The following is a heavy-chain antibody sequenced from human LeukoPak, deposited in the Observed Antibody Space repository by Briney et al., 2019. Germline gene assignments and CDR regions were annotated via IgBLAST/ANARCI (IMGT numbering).Heavy chain of an antibody. CDR1: GGSISSGSYY. J-gene: IGHJ4*02. V-gene: IGHV4-61*02. CDR3: ARVTTGGYYNC. CDR2: IYTSGST. D-gene: IGHD3-22*01. Sequence: PSETLSLTCTVSGGSISSGSYYWSWIRQPAGKGLEWIGRIYTSGSTNYNPSLKSRVTISVDTSKNQFSLKLSSVTAADTAVYYCARVTTGGYYNCWGQGTLATVSS.